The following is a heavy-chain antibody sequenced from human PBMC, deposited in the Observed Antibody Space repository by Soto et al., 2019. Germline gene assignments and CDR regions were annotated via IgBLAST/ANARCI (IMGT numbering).Heavy chain of an antibody. D-gene: IGHD6-13*01. CDR3: AKGGLYNSSWYEGY. CDR2: ISASGDST. CDR1: GFTFSSYA. Sequence: EVQLLESGGALVQPGGSLRLSCAASGFTFSSYAMSWVRQAPGKGLEWVSSISASGDSTHNADSVKGRFAISRDNSKNTLDLKLNSPTADDTAVYYCAKGGLYNSSWYEGYWGQGTLVTVSS. V-gene: IGHV3-23*01. J-gene: IGHJ4*02.